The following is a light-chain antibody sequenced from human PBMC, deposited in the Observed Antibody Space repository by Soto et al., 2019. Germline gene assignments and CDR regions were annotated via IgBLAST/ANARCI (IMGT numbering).Light chain of an antibody. CDR1: QSISNW. J-gene: IGKJ1*01. CDR2: DAS. Sequence: DIQMTQSPSTLSASVGDRVTITCRASQSISNWLAWYQQKQGTAPKLLIYDASSLESGFPSRFSVSGSGTEFTLTISSRQPDDFATYYCQQYNSYWGTFGQGTKVDIK. V-gene: IGKV1-5*01. CDR3: QQYNSYWGT.